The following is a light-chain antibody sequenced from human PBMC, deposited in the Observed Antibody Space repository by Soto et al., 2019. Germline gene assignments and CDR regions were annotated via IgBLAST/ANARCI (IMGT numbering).Light chain of an antibody. CDR3: LQDYSYPLT. CDR1: QGIRND. J-gene: IGKJ4*01. V-gene: IGKV1-6*01. CDR2: AAS. Sequence: AIQMTQSPSSLSASVGVSITITCRASQGIRNDLSWYQQKSGKAPKLLIFAASSLQSGVPSRFSGSGSGTDFTLTISSLQPEDFATYYCLQDYSYPLTFGGGTKVEIK.